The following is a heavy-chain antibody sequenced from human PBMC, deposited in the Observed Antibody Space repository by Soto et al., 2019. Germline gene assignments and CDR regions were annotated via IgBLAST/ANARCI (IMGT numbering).Heavy chain of an antibody. CDR1: GGSISSSTYY. J-gene: IGHJ5*02. CDR2: IYYSGST. V-gene: IGHV4-39*01. Sequence: SETLSLTCIFSGGSISSSTYYLGWVRQPPGKGLEWIGSIYYSGSTYYKPSLKSRVTISVDTSKNQFSLKLSSVTAADTAVYYCARQGDLSTVSTWGQGTLVTVSS. CDR3: ARQGDLSTVST. D-gene: IGHD4-17*01.